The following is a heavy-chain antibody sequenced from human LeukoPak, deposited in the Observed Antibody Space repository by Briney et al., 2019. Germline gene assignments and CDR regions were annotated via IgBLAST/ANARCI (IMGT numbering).Heavy chain of an antibody. J-gene: IGHJ6*02. CDR1: GGSISSGGYY. CDR2: IYYSGST. Sequence: SQTLSLTCTVSGGSISSGGYYWSWIRQHPGKGLEWIGYIYYSGSTYYNPSLKSRVTISVDTSKNQFSLKLSSVTAADTAVYYCARGAAIITAYYYYGMDVWGQGTTVTVSS. D-gene: IGHD5-18*01. CDR3: ARGAAIITAYYYYGMDV. V-gene: IGHV4-31*03.